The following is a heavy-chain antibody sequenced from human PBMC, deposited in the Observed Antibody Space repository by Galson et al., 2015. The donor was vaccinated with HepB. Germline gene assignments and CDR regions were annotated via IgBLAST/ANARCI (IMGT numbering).Heavy chain of an antibody. J-gene: IGHJ4*02. V-gene: IGHV3-15*07. Sequence: SLRLSCAVSGFIFGKTWMNWVRQAPGKGLEWVGRIKSKTDGGTTDYAAPVEGRFTISRDDSKNTLYLQMNSLKTEDTAVYYCTTGATSLYYFGSGTYGDYWGQGTLVTVSS. CDR1: GFIFGKTW. CDR3: TTGATSLYYFGSGTYGDY. CDR2: IKSKTDGGTT. D-gene: IGHD3-10*01.